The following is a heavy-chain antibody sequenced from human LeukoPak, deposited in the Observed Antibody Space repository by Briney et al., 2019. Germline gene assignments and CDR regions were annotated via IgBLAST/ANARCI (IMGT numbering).Heavy chain of an antibody. J-gene: IGHJ6*03. CDR3: ARDVDVEMATIGGIYYYYYYMDV. V-gene: IGHV4-39*02. CDR1: GGSISSSSYY. Sequence: SETLSLTCTVSGGSISSSSYYWGWIRQPPGKGLEWIGSIYYSGITYYNPSLKSRVTISVDTSKNQFSLKLSSVTAADTAVYYCARDVDVEMATIGGIYYYYYYMDVWGKGTTVTISS. CDR2: IYYSGIT. D-gene: IGHD5-24*01.